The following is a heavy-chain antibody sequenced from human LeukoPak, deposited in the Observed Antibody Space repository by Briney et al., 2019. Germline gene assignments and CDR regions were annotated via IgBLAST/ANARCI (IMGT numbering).Heavy chain of an antibody. D-gene: IGHD1-14*01. J-gene: IGHJ6*03. CDR3: ARLGSKRNYYYYYMDV. CDR2: INHSGST. Sequence: SETLSLTCAVYGGSFSGYYWSWIRQPPGKGLEWIGEINHSGSTNYNPTLKSRVTIAVDTSKNQFSLKLSSVAAADTAVYYCARLGSKRNYYYYYMDVWGKGTTVTVSS. V-gene: IGHV4-34*01. CDR1: GGSFSGYY.